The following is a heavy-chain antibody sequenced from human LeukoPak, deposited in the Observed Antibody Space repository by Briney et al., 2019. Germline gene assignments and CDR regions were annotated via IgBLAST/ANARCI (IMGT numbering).Heavy chain of an antibody. CDR3: VASYDFRFDP. J-gene: IGHJ5*02. D-gene: IGHD3-3*01. CDR1: GGSISSSSYS. Sequence: SETLSLTCTVSGGSISSSSYSWGWIRQPPGKGLEWIGSIYYSGSTYYNPSLKRRVTISVDTSKKQFSLKLSSVTAADTAVYYCVASYDFRFDPWGQGTLVTVSS. V-gene: IGHV4-39*01. CDR2: IYYSGST.